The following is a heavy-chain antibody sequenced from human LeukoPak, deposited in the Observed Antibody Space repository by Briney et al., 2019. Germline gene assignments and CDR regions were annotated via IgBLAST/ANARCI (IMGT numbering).Heavy chain of an antibody. CDR2: IIPIFGTA. V-gene: IGHV1-69*01. J-gene: IGHJ3*02. Sequence: SVNVSCKASGGTFSSYAISWVRQAPRQGLEWMGGIIPIFGTANYAQKFQGRVTITADESTSTAYMERSSLRSEDTAVYYCARRYCSSTSCLGYAFDIWGQGTMVTVSS. CDR1: GGTFSSYA. CDR3: ARRYCSSTSCLGYAFDI. D-gene: IGHD2-2*01.